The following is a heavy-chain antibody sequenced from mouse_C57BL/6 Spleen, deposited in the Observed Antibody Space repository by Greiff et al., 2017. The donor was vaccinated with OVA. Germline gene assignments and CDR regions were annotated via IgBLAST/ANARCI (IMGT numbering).Heavy chain of an antibody. Sequence: EVQLVESGGGLVKPGGSLKLSCAASGFTFSSYTMSWVRQTPEKRLEWVATISGGGGNTYYPDSVNGRFTISRDNAKNTLYLQMSSLRSEDTALYYCARHDGNYDYYAMDYWGQGTSVTVSS. CDR2: ISGGGGNT. V-gene: IGHV5-9*01. J-gene: IGHJ4*01. CDR3: ARHDGNYDYYAMDY. CDR1: GFTFSSYT. D-gene: IGHD2-1*01.